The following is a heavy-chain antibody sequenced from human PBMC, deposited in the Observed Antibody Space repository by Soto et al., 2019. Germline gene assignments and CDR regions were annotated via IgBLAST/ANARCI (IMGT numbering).Heavy chain of an antibody. J-gene: IGHJ4*02. Sequence: VGSLRLSCAASGFTFSSYALSWVRQAPGKGLEWVSAISGSGGSTYYADSVKGRFTISRDNSKNTLYLQMNSLRAEDTAVYYCAKDRRKWELLAHFDYWGQGTLVTVSS. D-gene: IGHD1-26*01. CDR2: ISGSGGST. V-gene: IGHV3-23*01. CDR3: AKDRRKWELLAHFDY. CDR1: GFTFSSYA.